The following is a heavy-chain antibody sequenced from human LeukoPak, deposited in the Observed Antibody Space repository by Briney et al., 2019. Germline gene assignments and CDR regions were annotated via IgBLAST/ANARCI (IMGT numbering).Heavy chain of an antibody. J-gene: IGHJ6*02. Sequence: PGRSLRLSCAASGFTFSSYGMHWVRQAPGKGLEWVAVTWYDGSNKYYADSVKGRFTISRDNSKNTLYLQMNSLRAEDTAVYYCARSDSSSWYPSYYYGMDVWGQGTTVTVSS. D-gene: IGHD6-13*01. CDR1: GFTFSSYG. CDR3: ARSDSSSWYPSYYYGMDV. V-gene: IGHV3-33*01. CDR2: TWYDGSNK.